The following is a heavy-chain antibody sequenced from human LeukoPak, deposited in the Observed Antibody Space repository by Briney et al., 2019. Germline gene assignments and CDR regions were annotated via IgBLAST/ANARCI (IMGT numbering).Heavy chain of an antibody. Sequence: PSETLSLTCTVSGGSISSYYWSWIRQPPGKGLEWIGYIYYSGSTNYNPSLKSRVTISVDTSKNQFSLKLSSVTAADTAVYYCARVRSRGWYTKHSDYWGQGTLVTVSS. D-gene: IGHD6-19*01. CDR2: IYYSGST. CDR1: GGSISSYY. J-gene: IGHJ4*02. V-gene: IGHV4-59*01. CDR3: ARVRSRGWYTKHSDY.